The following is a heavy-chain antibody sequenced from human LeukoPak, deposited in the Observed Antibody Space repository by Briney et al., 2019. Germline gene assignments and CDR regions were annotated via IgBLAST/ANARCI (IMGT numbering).Heavy chain of an antibody. V-gene: IGHV3-9*01. CDR1: GFTFDDYA. Sequence: PGGSLRLSCAASGFTFDDYAMHWVRQAPGKGLEWVSGISWNSGSIGDADSVKGRFTISRDNAKNSLYVQMNSLRAEDTALYYCAKESAGPPIWGQGTMVTVSS. J-gene: IGHJ3*02. CDR2: ISWNSGSI. CDR3: AKESAGPPI.